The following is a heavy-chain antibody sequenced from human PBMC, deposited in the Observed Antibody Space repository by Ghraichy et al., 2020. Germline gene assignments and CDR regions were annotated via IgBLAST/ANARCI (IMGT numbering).Heavy chain of an antibody. CDR1: GYTLTNFV. CDR3: ATSLAEIKGRYDP. D-gene: IGHD3-3*02. Sequence: ASVKVSCKASGYTLTNFVVNWVRQAPGQGLEWMGWISGYNGDTKYSQKLHGRLTMTTDKSATTAYMELRSLRSDDTAVYYCATSLAEIKGRYDPWGQGTLVTVSS. V-gene: IGHV1-18*04. CDR2: ISGYNGDT. J-gene: IGHJ5*02.